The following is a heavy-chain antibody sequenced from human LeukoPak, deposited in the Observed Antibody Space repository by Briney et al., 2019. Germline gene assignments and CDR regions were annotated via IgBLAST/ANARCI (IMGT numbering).Heavy chain of an antibody. J-gene: IGHJ4*02. CDR2: ISYDGSNK. CDR1: GFTFSSYG. Sequence: PGRSLRLSCSAYGFTFSSYGMHWVRQAPGKGLEWEAVISYDGSNKYYADSVKGRFTIPRDNPKNTLYLQKNSRSAEETDVYYCAKDPSYGDYVGYFDYWGQGTLVTVSS. V-gene: IGHV3-30*18. CDR3: AKDPSYGDYVGYFDY. D-gene: IGHD4-17*01.